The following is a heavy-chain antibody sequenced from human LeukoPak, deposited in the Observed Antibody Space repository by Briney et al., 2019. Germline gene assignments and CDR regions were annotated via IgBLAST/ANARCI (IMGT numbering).Heavy chain of an antibody. D-gene: IGHD7-27*01. CDR3: AKDLTGETNY. CDR2: IRYDGSNK. V-gene: IGHV3-30*02. CDR1: GFTFSSYG. Sequence: GGSLRLSCAASGFTFSSYGMHWVRQAPGKGLEWVAFIRYDGSNKYYAGSVKGRFTISRDNSKNTLYLQMNSLRAEDTAVYYCAKDLTGETNYWGQGTLVTVSS. J-gene: IGHJ4*02.